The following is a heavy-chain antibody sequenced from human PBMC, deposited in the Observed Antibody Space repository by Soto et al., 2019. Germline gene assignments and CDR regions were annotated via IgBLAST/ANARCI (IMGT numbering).Heavy chain of an antibody. CDR2: IYYSGNT. D-gene: IGHD1-1*01. CDR1: GGSISSGGYY. CDR3: ARTPVHTSLFYCIDV. J-gene: IGHJ5*01. V-gene: IGHV4-61*08. Sequence: SETLSLTCTVSGGSISSGGYYWSWIRQPPGKGLEWIGYIYYSGNTNYNPSLKSRVTISVDTSKNQFSLKLTSVTAADTAVYYCARTPVHTSLFYCIDVWGQGTLVTVSS.